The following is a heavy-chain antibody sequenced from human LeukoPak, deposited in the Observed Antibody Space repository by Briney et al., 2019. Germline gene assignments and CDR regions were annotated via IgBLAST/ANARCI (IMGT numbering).Heavy chain of an antibody. CDR3: AKDLTVTTRGDALDI. V-gene: IGHV3-23*01. J-gene: IGHJ3*02. D-gene: IGHD4-17*01. CDR2: LSGSGDNT. Sequence: RGGSLRLSCAASGFTLSSYAMSWVRQAPGKGLEGVSCLSGSGDNTYYADSVKGRFTISRENSKNTPYLQMNSLRVEDTAVYYCAKDLTVTTRGDALDIWGQGTMVTVSS. CDR1: GFTLSSYA.